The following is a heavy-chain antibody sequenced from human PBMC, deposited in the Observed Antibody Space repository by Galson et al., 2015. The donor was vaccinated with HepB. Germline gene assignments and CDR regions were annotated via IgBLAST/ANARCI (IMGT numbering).Heavy chain of an antibody. CDR3: AKGLGYYYDSSGYKL. V-gene: IGHV3-30*18. D-gene: IGHD3-22*01. J-gene: IGHJ4*02. Sequence: SLRLSCAASGFTFSSYGMHWVRQAPGKGLEWVAVISYDGSNKYYADSVKGRFTISRDNSKNTLYLQMNSLRAEDTAVYYCAKGLGYYYDSSGYKLWGQGTLVTVSS. CDR1: GFTFSSYG. CDR2: ISYDGSNK.